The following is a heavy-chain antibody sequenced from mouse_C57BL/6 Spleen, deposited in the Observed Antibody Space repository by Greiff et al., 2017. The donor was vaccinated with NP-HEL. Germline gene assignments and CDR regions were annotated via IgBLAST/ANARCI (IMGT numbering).Heavy chain of an antibody. CDR1: GFSLTSYG. J-gene: IGHJ2*01. V-gene: IGHV2-2*01. CDR2: IWSGGGR. Sequence: QVQLQESGPGLVQPSPSLSITCTVTGFSLTSYGVHWVRQSPGQGLEWLGVIWSGGGRDYNAAFISRLSISKDNSKSQVFFKMNSLQADDTATYYCARTPYDGFFDDWGQGPTLTVSS. CDR3: ARTPYDGFFDD. D-gene: IGHD2-3*01.